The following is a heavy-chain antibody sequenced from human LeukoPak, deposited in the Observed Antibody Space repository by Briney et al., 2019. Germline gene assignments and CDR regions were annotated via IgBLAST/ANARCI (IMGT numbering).Heavy chain of an antibody. D-gene: IGHD2-2*02. Sequence: SETLSLTCTVSGGSISSYYWSWIRQPPGKGLEWIGYIYYSGSTNYNPSLKSRVTIPVDTSKNQFSLKLSSVTAADTAVYYCARALYCSSTSCYTEHNWFDPWGQGTLVTVSS. J-gene: IGHJ5*02. V-gene: IGHV4-59*01. CDR2: IYYSGST. CDR3: ARALYCSSTSCYTEHNWFDP. CDR1: GGSISSYY.